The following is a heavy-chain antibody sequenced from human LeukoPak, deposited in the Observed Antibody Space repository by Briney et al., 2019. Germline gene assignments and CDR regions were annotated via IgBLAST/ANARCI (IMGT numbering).Heavy chain of an antibody. J-gene: IGHJ4*02. Sequence: GASVKVSCKASGYRFTSYGISWVRQAPGQGLEWMGWISFYSGNTNYAPQLQGRVTMTTDTSTSTAYMDLRSLRSDDTAVYYCARDKPTSGYYFFDYWGQGTLVTVSS. V-gene: IGHV1-18*01. D-gene: IGHD3-3*01. CDR2: ISFYSGNT. CDR3: ARDKPTSGYYFFDY. CDR1: GYRFTSYG.